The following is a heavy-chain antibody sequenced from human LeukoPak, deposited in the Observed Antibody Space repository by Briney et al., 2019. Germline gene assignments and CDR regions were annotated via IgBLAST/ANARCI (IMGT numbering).Heavy chain of an antibody. CDR3: ARHGYSYGFTYYYYGMDV. CDR2: IYPGDSDT. Sequence: GESLQISCTGSGYSFTSYWIGWVRPVPGKGLEWMGIIYPGDSDTRYSPSFQGQVTISADKSISTAYLQWSSLKASDTAMYYCARHGYSYGFTYYYYGMDVWGQGTTVTVSS. V-gene: IGHV5-51*01. D-gene: IGHD5-18*01. CDR1: GYSFTSYW. J-gene: IGHJ6*02.